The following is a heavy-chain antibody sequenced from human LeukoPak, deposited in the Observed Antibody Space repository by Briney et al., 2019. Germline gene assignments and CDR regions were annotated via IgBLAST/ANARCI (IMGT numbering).Heavy chain of an antibody. J-gene: IGHJ6*02. V-gene: IGHV3-23*01. CDR1: GFTFSSYA. Sequence: GGSLRLSCAASGFTFSSYAMSWVRQAPGKGLEWVSVISGSGGSTYYADSVKGRFTISRDNSKNTLYVQMNSLRAEDTAVYYCAKGLGYSGDDLSDYYYGMDVWGQGTTVTVSS. CDR3: AKGLGYSGDDLSDYYYGMDV. D-gene: IGHD6-25*01. CDR2: ISGSGGST.